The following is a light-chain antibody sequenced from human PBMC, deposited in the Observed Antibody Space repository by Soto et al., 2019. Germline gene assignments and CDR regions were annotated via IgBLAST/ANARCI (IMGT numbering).Light chain of an antibody. Sequence: DIVMTQSPLSLPVTPGEPASISCRSSQSLLHSNGYNYLDWYLQKPGQSPQLLIYLGSNRASGVPHRFSGSGSGTDFTLKISRVEADDVGVYYCMQALQTPFTFGPGTKVDIK. V-gene: IGKV2-28*01. CDR2: LGS. CDR1: QSLLHSNGYNY. CDR3: MQALQTPFT. J-gene: IGKJ3*01.